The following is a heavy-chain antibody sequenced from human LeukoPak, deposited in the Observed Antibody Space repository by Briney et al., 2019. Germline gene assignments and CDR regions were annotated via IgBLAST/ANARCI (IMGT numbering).Heavy chain of an antibody. V-gene: IGHV3-30*02. Sequence: GGSLRLSCAASGFTFSSYGMHWVRQAPGKGLEWVAFIRYDGSNKYYADSVKGRFTISRDNSKNTLYLQMNSLRAEDTAVYYCATSGYGSGSYWISAFDIWGQGTMVTVSS. J-gene: IGHJ3*02. CDR1: GFTFSSYG. CDR2: IRYDGSNK. CDR3: ATSGYGSGSYWISAFDI. D-gene: IGHD3-10*01.